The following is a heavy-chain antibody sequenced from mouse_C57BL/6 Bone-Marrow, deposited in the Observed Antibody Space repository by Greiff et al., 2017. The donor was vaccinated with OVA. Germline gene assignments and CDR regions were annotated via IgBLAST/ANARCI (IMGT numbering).Heavy chain of an antibody. CDR3: ASDHGLLPFAY. V-gene: IGHV2-6*01. CDR2: IWGVGST. J-gene: IGHJ3*01. CDR1: GFSLTSYG. D-gene: IGHD2-3*01. Sequence: VKLVESGPGLVAPSQSLSITCTVSGFSLTSYGVDWVRQSPGKGLEWLGVIWGVGSTNYNSALKSRLSISKDNSKSQVFLKMNSLQTDDTAMYYCASDHGLLPFAYWGQGTLVTVSA.